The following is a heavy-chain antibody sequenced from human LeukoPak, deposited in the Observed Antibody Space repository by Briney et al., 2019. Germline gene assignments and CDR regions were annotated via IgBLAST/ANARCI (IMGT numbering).Heavy chain of an antibody. CDR2: IYYSGST. V-gene: IGHV4-61*08. CDR1: GGSISRSGYY. Sequence: SETLSLTCTVSGGSISRSGYYWSWIRQPPGKGLEWIGYIYYSGSTNYNPSLESRVTISVDTSKNQFSLKLSSVTAADTAVYYCARSFRFYYYGMDVWGQGTTVTVSS. D-gene: IGHD3-16*02. J-gene: IGHJ6*02. CDR3: ARSFRFYYYGMDV.